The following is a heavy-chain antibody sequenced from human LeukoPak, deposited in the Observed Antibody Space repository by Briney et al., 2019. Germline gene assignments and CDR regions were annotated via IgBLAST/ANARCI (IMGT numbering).Heavy chain of an antibody. D-gene: IGHD5-12*01. V-gene: IGHV4-34*01. J-gene: IGHJ4*02. CDR1: GGSFSGYY. CDR3: ARSGAFSSGYAQY. CDR2: INHSGST. Sequence: SETLSLTCAVYGGSFSGYYWSWIRQPPGKGLEWIGEINHSGSTNYNPSLKSRVTISVDTSKNQFSLKLSSVTAADTAMYYCARSGAFSSGYAQYWGQGTLVTVSS.